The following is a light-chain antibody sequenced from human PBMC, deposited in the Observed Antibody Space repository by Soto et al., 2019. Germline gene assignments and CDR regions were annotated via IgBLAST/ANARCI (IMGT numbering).Light chain of an antibody. Sequence: DIQMTQFPSTLSASVGARVTITCRASQTTNTWLAWYQQKPGTAPKLLIYDASSLEGGGPSRFGASGPGTEFTLTNSSLQPDDVATYYGQEYISYPYTFGQGTKVESK. V-gene: IGKV1-5*01. CDR3: QEYISYPYT. CDR1: QTTNTW. J-gene: IGKJ2*01. CDR2: DAS.